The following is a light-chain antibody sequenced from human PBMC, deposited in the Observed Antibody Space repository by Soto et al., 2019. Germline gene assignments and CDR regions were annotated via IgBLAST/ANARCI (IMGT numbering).Light chain of an antibody. V-gene: IGKV1-5*01. CDR1: QTIGSW. Sequence: DIQMTQSPSTLSASVGDRVTVTCRASQTIGSWLAWYQQKPGRAPKLLIFDASSLESGVPSRFSGNGSGTEFTLTISGLQPDDFASYYCQQYNSYSGMFGQRTKVDIK. CDR2: DAS. CDR3: QQYNSYSGM. J-gene: IGKJ1*01.